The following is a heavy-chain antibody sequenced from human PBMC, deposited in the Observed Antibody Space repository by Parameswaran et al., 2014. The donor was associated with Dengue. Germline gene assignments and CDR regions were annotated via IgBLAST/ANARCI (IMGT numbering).Heavy chain of an antibody. V-gene: IGHV1-3*01. CDR3: ASPWSSRPGVGLDY. D-gene: IGHD3-3*01. Sequence: WVRQAPGQRLEWMGWINAGNGNTKYSQKFQGRVTITRDTSASTAYMELSSLRSEDTAVYYCASPWSSRPGVGLDYWGQGTLVTVSS. J-gene: IGHJ4*02. CDR2: INAGNGNT.